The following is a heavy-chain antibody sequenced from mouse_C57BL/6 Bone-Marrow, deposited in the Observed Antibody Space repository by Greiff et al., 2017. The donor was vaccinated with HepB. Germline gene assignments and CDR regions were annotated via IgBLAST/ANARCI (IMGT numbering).Heavy chain of an antibody. CDR2: IRLKSDNYAT. CDR1: GFTFSNYW. CDR3: TEDYGSSRHWYFDV. Sequence: EVKLEESGGGLVQPGGSMKLSCVASGFTFSNYWMNWVRQSPEKGLEWVAQIRLKSDNYATHYAESVKGRFTISRDDSKSSVYLQMNNLRAEDTGIYYCTEDYGSSRHWYFDVWGTGTTVTVSS. J-gene: IGHJ1*03. V-gene: IGHV6-3*01. D-gene: IGHD1-1*01.